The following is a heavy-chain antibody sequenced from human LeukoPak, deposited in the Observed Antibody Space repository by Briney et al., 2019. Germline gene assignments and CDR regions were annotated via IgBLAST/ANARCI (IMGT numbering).Heavy chain of an antibody. CDR2: LNPDTGGT. J-gene: IGHJ4*02. D-gene: IGHD4-17*01. CDR3: ARVWATVTTDY. Sequence: ASVKVSCKASGYSFSDYYMHWVRQAPGQGLEWMGWLNPDTGGTNYAQRFQGRVTTTRDTSISTAYMELSRLSSDDTAVYYCARVWATVTTDYWGQGTVVTVSS. V-gene: IGHV1-2*02. CDR1: GYSFSDYY.